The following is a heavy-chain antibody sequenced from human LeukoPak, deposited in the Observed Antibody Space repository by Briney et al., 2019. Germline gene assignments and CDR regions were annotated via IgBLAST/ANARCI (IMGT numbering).Heavy chain of an antibody. V-gene: IGHV1-69*04. CDR2: IIPILGIA. J-gene: IGHJ4*02. CDR1: GGTFSSYA. Sequence: GASVQVSCKASGGTFSSYAISWVRQAPGQGLEWMGRIIPILGIANYAQKFQGRVTITADKSTSTAYMELSSLRSEDTAVYYCAIDYGGNPPGDYWGQGTLVTVSS. D-gene: IGHD4-23*01. CDR3: AIDYGGNPPGDY.